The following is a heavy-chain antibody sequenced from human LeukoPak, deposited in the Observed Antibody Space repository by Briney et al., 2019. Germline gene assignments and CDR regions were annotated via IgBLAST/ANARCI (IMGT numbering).Heavy chain of an antibody. CDR3: ARGPGAVVVPAAYYYYGMDV. Sequence: PSETLSLTCAVYGGSFSGYYWSWIRQPPGKGLEWIGEINHSGSTNYNPSLKGRVTISVDTSKNQFSLKLSSVTAADTAVYYCARGPGAVVVPAAYYYYGMDVWGQGTTVTVSS. D-gene: IGHD2-2*01. CDR2: INHSGST. V-gene: IGHV4-34*01. J-gene: IGHJ6*02. CDR1: GGSFSGYY.